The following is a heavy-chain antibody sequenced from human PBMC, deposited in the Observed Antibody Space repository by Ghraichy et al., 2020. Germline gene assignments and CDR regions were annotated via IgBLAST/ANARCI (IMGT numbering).Heavy chain of an antibody. Sequence: SETLSLTCTVSGGSISSSSYYWGWIRQPPGKGLEWIGSIYYSGSTYYNPSLKSRVTTSVDTSKNQFSLKLSSVTAADTAVYYCARRVRRYYSNYDYWGQGTLVTVSS. CDR2: IYYSGST. V-gene: IGHV4-39*01. CDR3: ARRVRRYYSNYDY. CDR1: GGSISSSSYY. J-gene: IGHJ4*02. D-gene: IGHD4-11*01.